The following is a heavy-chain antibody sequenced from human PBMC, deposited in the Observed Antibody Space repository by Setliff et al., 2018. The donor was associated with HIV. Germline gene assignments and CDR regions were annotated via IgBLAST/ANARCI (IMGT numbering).Heavy chain of an antibody. Sequence: SETLSLTCAVHGGPFSDSYYSWIRQPPGKGLEWIGEISHGGITSYNSSVKSRVTMSVDWSKNQFSLTLTSMTAADTAVYYCARHHRLPGVQPPYWYFDLWGRGTLVTVSS. CDR3: ARHHRLPGVQPPYWYFDL. CDR1: GGPFSDSY. CDR2: ISHGGIT. V-gene: IGHV4-34*01. J-gene: IGHJ2*01. D-gene: IGHD7-27*01.